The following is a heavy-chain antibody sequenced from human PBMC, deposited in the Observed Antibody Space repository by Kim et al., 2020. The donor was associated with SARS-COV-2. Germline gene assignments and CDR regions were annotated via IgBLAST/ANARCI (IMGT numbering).Heavy chain of an antibody. Sequence: ADSVKGRFTISRDNARNALYLEMNSLRAEDTAVYYCARDALELSYYYGMDVWGQGTTVTVSS. D-gene: IGHD1-7*01. V-gene: IGHV3-21*06. CDR3: ARDALELSYYYGMDV. J-gene: IGHJ6*02.